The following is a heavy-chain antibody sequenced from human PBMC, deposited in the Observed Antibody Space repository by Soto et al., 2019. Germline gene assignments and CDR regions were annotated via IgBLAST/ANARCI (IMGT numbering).Heavy chain of an antibody. V-gene: IGHV1-8*01. J-gene: IGHJ5*02. CDR3: AREVVDGSSLWLDP. D-gene: IGHD3-10*01. Sequence: GASVKVSCKASGFTFSTNDINWVRQAPGQGLQWMGWMNANVDATDSPQEFKGRVTMTWNASISTANMELSNLKSDDTAVYYCAREVVDGSSLWLDPWGQGTLVTVSS. CDR1: GFTFSTND. CDR2: MNANVDAT.